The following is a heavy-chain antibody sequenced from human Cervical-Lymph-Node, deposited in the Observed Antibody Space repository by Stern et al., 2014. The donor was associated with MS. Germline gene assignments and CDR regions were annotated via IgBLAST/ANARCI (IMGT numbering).Heavy chain of an antibody. V-gene: IGHV3-9*01. J-gene: IGHJ4*02. CDR2: VNWNSGNI. CDR1: GFTFDDHA. D-gene: IGHD3-3*01. CDR3: ARGHGVVFQYHFDY. Sequence: EVQLVESGGGLVQPGRSLRLSCAASGFTFDDHAMHWVRPVPGKGLEWVSGVNWNSGNIDYADSVKGRFTISRDNAKSSLYLQMSSLRAEDTALYYCARGHGVVFQYHFDYWGQGTLVTVSS.